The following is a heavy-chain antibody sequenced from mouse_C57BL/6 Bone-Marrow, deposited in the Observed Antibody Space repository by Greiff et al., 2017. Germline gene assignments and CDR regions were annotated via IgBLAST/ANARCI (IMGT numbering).Heavy chain of an antibody. Sequence: QVQLQQSGAELARPGASVKLSCKASGYTFTSYGISWVKQRTGQGLEWIGEIYPRSGNTYYNQKFKGKATLTVAQSSSTAYMQLNSLTSEDSAVYYCARADSYWGQGTTLTVSS. V-gene: IGHV1-81*01. CDR3: ARADSY. CDR1: GYTFTSYG. J-gene: IGHJ2*01. D-gene: IGHD3-2*01. CDR2: IYPRSGNT.